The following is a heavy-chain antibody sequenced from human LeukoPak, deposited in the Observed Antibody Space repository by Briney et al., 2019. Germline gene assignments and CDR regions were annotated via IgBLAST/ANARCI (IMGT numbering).Heavy chain of an antibody. V-gene: IGHV3-74*01. Sequence: GGSLRLSCAASGFTFRSYWMHWVRQAPGKGLVWVSHINNDGSSTSYADSVKGRFTISRDNAKNTLYLQMNSLRTEDTAVYYCACYGIAPPYWGQGTLVTVSS. CDR3: ACYGIAPPY. CDR1: GFTFRSYW. J-gene: IGHJ4*02. CDR2: INNDGSST. D-gene: IGHD2-15*01.